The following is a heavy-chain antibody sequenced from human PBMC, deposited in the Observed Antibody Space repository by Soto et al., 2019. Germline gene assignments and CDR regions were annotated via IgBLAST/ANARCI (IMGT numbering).Heavy chain of an antibody. CDR2: IRNKANSYTT. J-gene: IGHJ4*02. Sequence: PGGSLRLSCAASGFTFTDSYMDWVRQAPGKWLEWVGRIRNKANSYTTEYAASVKGRSTISRDDSKNSLYLQMNSLKTEDTAVYYCVKGHRGLENWGRGXLVTVYS. V-gene: IGHV3-72*01. D-gene: IGHD3-10*01. CDR3: VKGHRGLEN. CDR1: GFTFTDSY.